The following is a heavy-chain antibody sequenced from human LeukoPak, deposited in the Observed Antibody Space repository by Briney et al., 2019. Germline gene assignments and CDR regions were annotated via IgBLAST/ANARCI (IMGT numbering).Heavy chain of an antibody. V-gene: IGHV3-21*01. D-gene: IGHD3-3*01. CDR3: ARDGRGFLEWLSNQNYYYYGMDV. Sequence: PGGSLRLSCAASGFTFSSYSMNWVRQAPGKGLEWVSSISSSSSYIYYADSVKGRFTISRDNAKNSLYLQMNSLRAEDTAVYYCARDGRGFLEWLSNQNYYYYGMDVWGQGTTVTVSS. CDR2: ISSSSSYI. CDR1: GFTFSSYS. J-gene: IGHJ6*02.